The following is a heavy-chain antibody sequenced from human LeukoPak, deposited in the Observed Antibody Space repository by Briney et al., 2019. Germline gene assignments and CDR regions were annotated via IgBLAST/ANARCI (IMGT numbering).Heavy chain of an antibody. J-gene: IGHJ5*02. CDR3: AGGGYSGSYHTTYNWFDP. V-gene: IGHV1-69*05. CDR1: GGTFSSYA. Sequence: SVKVSCKASGGTFSSYAISWVRQAPGQGLEWMGGIIPIFGTANYAQKFQGRVTITTDESTSTAYMELSSLRSEDTAVYYCAGGGYSGSYHTTYNWFDPWGQGTLVTVSS. D-gene: IGHD1-26*01. CDR2: IIPIFGTA.